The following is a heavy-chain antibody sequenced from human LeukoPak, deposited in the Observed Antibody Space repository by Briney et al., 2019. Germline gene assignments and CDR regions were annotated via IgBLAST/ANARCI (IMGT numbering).Heavy chain of an antibody. CDR3: ARLSSGWYPGAKAQYYYYYYMDV. D-gene: IGHD6-19*01. V-gene: IGHV1-18*01. J-gene: IGHJ6*03. CDR2: ISAYNGNT. CDR1: GYTFTSYG. Sequence: ASVKVSCKASGYTFTSYGISWVRQAPGQGLEWMGWISAYNGNTNYAQKLQGRVTMTTDTSTSTAYMELRSLRSDDTAVYYCARLSSGWYPGAKAQYYYYYYMDVWGKGTTVTVSS.